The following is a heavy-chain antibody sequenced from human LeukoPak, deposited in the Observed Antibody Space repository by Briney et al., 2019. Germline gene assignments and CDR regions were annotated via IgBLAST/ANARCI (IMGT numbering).Heavy chain of an antibody. J-gene: IGHJ4*02. Sequence: SETLSLTCIVSNYSINSGHYWGWIRQPPGKGLEWIGSIYHTGFTYSNPSLTSRVTMSVDTSKNQFSLKLSSVTAADTAVYYCARHFVVGVETPIHFDYWGQGIQVTVSS. V-gene: IGHV4-38-2*02. CDR3: ARHFVVGVETPIHFDY. CDR1: NYSINSGHY. CDR2: IYHTGFT. D-gene: IGHD3-3*01.